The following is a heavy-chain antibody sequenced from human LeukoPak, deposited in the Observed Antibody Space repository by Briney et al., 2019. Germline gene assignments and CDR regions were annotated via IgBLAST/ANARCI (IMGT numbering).Heavy chain of an antibody. CDR1: GGTFSSYA. Sequence: SVKVSCKASGGTFSSYAISWVRQAPGQGLEWMGGIIPIFGTANYAQKFQGRVTITADESTSTAYMELSSLRSEDTVVYYCASYSSGWYEFDYWGQGTLVTVSS. V-gene: IGHV1-69*13. CDR3: ASYSSGWYEFDY. J-gene: IGHJ4*02. D-gene: IGHD6-19*01. CDR2: IIPIFGTA.